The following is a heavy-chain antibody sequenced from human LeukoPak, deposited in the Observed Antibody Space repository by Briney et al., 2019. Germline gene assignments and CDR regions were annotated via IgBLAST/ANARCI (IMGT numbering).Heavy chain of an antibody. CDR2: IYDSDGST. D-gene: IGHD2-21*02. V-gene: IGHV3-23*01. Sequence: GGSLRLSCAASVFTFSSYAMSWVPQAPGRGLEWVSAIYDSDGSTYYTDSVNGRSTISRDNSKNRLYLQMNRLRAEDRAVYYCAKVLVVVVTATQYYSVYWGQGTLVTVPS. CDR1: VFTFSSYA. J-gene: IGHJ4*02. CDR3: AKVLVVVVTATQYYSVY.